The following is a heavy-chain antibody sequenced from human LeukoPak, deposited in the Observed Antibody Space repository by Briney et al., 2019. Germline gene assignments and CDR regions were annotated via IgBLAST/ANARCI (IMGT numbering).Heavy chain of an antibody. CDR2: INPGGRDT. Sequence: GGSLRLSCVVSGFTFNRCWMNWVRQAPGKGLEWVAHINPGGRDTYYVDSVKGRFTISRDNAQNSMYLQMNSQRVEDTAVYYCTSWGDTTAEYFQRWGQGTLVTVSS. V-gene: IGHV3-7*01. D-gene: IGHD2-21*02. CDR1: GFTFNRCW. J-gene: IGHJ1*01. CDR3: TSWGDTTAEYFQR.